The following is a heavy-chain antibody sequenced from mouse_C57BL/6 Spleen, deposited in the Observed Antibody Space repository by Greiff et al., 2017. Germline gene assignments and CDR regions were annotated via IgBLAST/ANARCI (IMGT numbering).Heavy chain of an antibody. J-gene: IGHJ4*01. CDR2: IWSGGST. V-gene: IGHV2-2*01. CDR1: GFSLTSYG. CDR3: ARVYYYYGSSTYAMDY. Sequence: VQLQQSGPGLVKPSQSLSITCTVSGFSLTSYGVHWVRPSPGKGLEWLGVIWSGGSTDYNAAFISRLSISQDKSKSKIFFKMNSQQAYDTALYYCARVYYYYGSSTYAMDYWGQGTSGTVSS. D-gene: IGHD1-1*01.